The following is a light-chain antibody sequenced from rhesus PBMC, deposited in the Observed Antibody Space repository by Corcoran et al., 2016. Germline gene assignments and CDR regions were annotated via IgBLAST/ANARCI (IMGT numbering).Light chain of an antibody. CDR2: GAS. J-gene: IGKJ4*01. CDR3: QQYSNWPLT. CDR1: QSVTSS. V-gene: IGKV3-42*03. Sequence: EIVLTQSPATLSLSPGERATLSCRASQSVTSSLAWYQQKPEQAPRLLIYGASSRATGIPDRFSGSGSGTDVTLTISSLESEDFAVYYCQQYSNWPLTFGGGTKVEIK.